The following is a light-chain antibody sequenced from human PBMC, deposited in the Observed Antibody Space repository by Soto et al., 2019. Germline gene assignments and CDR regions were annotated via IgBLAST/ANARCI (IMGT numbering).Light chain of an antibody. Sequence: DIQMTQSPSSLSASVGDRVTITCQASQDISNYLNWYQQKQGKAPKLLIYDASNLETGVPSRFSGSGSGTDFTFTISSLQPEDIATYYSQQYDNLPLTVGGGTKVEIK. CDR2: DAS. CDR1: QDISNY. J-gene: IGKJ4*01. V-gene: IGKV1-33*01. CDR3: QQYDNLPLT.